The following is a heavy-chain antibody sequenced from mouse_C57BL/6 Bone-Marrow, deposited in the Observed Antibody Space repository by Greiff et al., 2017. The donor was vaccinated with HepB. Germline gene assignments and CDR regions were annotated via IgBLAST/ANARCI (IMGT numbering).Heavy chain of an antibody. CDR3: ARGRITRAY. V-gene: IGHV1-50*01. CDR2: IDPSDSYT. J-gene: IGHJ3*01. Sequence: QVQLQQPGAELVKPGASVKLSCKASGYTFTSYWMQWVKQRPGQGLEWIGEIDPSDSYTNYNQKFKGKATLTVDTSSSTAYMQLSSLPSEDSAVYYCARGRITRAYWGQGTLVTVSA. D-gene: IGHD1-1*01. CDR1: GYTFTSYW.